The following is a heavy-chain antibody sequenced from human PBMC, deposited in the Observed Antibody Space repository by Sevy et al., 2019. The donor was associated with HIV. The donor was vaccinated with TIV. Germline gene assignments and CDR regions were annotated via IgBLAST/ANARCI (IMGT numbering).Heavy chain of an antibody. Sequence: GGSLRLSCAASGFTFSSYAMSWVRQAPGKGLDWVSSITGSGGSTYYADSVKGRFTISRDNSKNTLYLQMNSLRADDTAVYYCAKDPGYCSGGSCYSYYGMDVWGQGTTVTVSA. J-gene: IGHJ6*01. CDR3: AKDPGYCSGGSCYSYYGMDV. V-gene: IGHV3-23*01. D-gene: IGHD2-15*01. CDR1: GFTFSSYA. CDR2: ITGSGGST.